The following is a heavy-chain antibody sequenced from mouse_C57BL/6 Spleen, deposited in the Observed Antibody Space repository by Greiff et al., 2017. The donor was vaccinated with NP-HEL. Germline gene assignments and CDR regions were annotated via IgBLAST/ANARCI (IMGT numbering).Heavy chain of an antibody. CDR1: GYAFSSYW. CDR3: ARGDYGSSYLAWFAY. D-gene: IGHD1-1*01. CDR2: IYPGDGDT. V-gene: IGHV1-80*01. J-gene: IGHJ3*01. Sequence: QVHVKQSGAELVKPGASVKISCKASGYAFSSYWMNWVKQRPGKGLEWIGQIYPGDGDTNYNGKFKGKATLTADKSSSTAYMQLSSLTSEDSAVYFCARGDYGSSYLAWFAYWGQGTLVTVSA.